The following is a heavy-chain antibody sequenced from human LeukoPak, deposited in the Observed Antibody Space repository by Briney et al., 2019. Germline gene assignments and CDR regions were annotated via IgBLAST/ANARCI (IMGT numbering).Heavy chain of an antibody. CDR2: IYYSGST. J-gene: IGHJ4*02. Sequence: SETLSLTCTVSGRSLSSSSYYWGWIRQPPGKGLEWTGSIYYSGSTYYNPSLKSRVTISVDTSENQFSLELSSVTAADTAVYYCARHSRDDYGDYVGTLDYWGQGTLVTVSS. CDR1: GRSLSSSSYY. V-gene: IGHV4-39*01. CDR3: ARHSRDDYGDYVGTLDY. D-gene: IGHD4-17*01.